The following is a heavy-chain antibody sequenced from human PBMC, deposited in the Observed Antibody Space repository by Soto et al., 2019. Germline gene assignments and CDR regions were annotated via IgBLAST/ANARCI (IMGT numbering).Heavy chain of an antibody. V-gene: IGHV4-59*01. CDR3: ARVGYCSSTTCWPIGYFEY. CDR2: IFSSGST. CDR1: GDSISSFY. J-gene: IGHJ4*02. D-gene: IGHD2-2*01. Sequence: QVQLQESGPGLVKPSETLSLTCTVSGDSISSFYWTWIRQPPGKGLEWVGYIFSSGSTNYNPSLKSRVTISVDTSENQFSLKLTSVTAADTAVYYCARVGYCSSTTCWPIGYFEYWGQGTLVTVSS.